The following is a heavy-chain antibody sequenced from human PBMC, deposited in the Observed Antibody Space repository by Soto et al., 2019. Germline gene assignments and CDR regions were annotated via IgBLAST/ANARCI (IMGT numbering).Heavy chain of an antibody. CDR3: AREGPHYYDSSGYTGY. CDR2: ISSSSSYT. V-gene: IGHV3-11*06. D-gene: IGHD3-22*01. Sequence: PGGSLRLSCAASGFTFSDYYMSWIRQAPGKGLEWVSYISSSSSYTNYADSVKGRFTISRDNAKNSLYLQMNSLRAEDTAVYYCAREGPHYYDSSGYTGYWGKATLVTSPQ. J-gene: IGHJ4*02. CDR1: GFTFSDYY.